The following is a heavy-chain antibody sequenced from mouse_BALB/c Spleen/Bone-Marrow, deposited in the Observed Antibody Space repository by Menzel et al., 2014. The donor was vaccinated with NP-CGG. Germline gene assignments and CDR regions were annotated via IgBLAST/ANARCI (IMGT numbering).Heavy chain of an antibody. V-gene: IGHV5-17*02. CDR2: ISSGSSTI. J-gene: IGHJ2*01. CDR3: ARSRGPDDGTSPLDY. Sequence: EVHLVESGGGLVQPGGSRKLSCATSGFNFQTFGMHWVRPAPEKGLEWVAYISSGSSTIYYGDTVRGRFTISRDNPKKNLFLQMTSLRSEDTAMDFCARSRGPDDGTSPLDYWGQGTPLTVSS. D-gene: IGHD2-14*01. CDR1: GFNFQTFG.